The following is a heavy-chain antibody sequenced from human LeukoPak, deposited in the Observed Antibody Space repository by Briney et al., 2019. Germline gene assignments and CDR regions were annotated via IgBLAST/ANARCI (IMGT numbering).Heavy chain of an antibody. D-gene: IGHD6-19*01. CDR3: ARDLGVAVAEAY. Sequence: GGSLRLSCAASGFTFSSYEMNWVRQAPGKGLEWVSYISSSGSTIYYADSVKGQFTISRDNAKNSLYLQMNSLRAEDTAVYYCARDLGVAVAEAYWGQGTLVTVSS. CDR1: GFTFSSYE. J-gene: IGHJ4*02. V-gene: IGHV3-48*03. CDR2: ISSSGSTI.